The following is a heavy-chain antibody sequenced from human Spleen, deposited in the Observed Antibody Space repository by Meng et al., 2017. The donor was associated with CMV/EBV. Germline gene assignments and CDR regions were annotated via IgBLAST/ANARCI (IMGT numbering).Heavy chain of an antibody. CDR2: IYSGGGST. Sequence: GGSLRLSCAASGFTFSSYAMSWVRQAPGKGLEWVAVIYSGGGSTYYADSVKGRFTISRDNAKNSLFLQMNSLRAEDTAVYYCAREPTPGEHDYWGQGVLVTVSS. CDR1: GFTFSSYA. CDR3: AREPTPGEHDY. V-gene: IGHV3-23*03. D-gene: IGHD1/OR15-1a*01. J-gene: IGHJ4*02.